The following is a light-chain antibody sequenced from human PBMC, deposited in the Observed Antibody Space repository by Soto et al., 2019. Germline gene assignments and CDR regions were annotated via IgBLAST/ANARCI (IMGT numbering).Light chain of an antibody. J-gene: IGKJ4*01. Sequence: DTQMTQSPSYVYASVGDRVTITCRASQGVNACLAWYQKKPGKAPELLIYEASTLHSGVPSRFSGSGSGTDFTLTISSLQPEDFATYYCQQANSFPLTFGGGTKVEVQ. CDR2: EAS. V-gene: IGKV1-12*01. CDR1: QGVNAC. CDR3: QQANSFPLT.